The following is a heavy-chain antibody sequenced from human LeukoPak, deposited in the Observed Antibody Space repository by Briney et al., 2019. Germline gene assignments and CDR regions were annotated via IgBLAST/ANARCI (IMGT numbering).Heavy chain of an antibody. V-gene: IGHV3-21*01. D-gene: IGHD3-22*01. J-gene: IGHJ4*02. Sequence: PGGSLRLSCAASGFTFSSYSMNWVRQAPGKGLEWVSSISSSSSYIYYADSVKGRFTISRDNAKNSLYLQMNSLRAEDTAVYYCARGTRGGYYYDSSGYSEWDYWGQGTLVTVSS. CDR1: GFTFSSYS. CDR3: ARGTRGGYYYDSSGYSEWDY. CDR2: ISSSSSYI.